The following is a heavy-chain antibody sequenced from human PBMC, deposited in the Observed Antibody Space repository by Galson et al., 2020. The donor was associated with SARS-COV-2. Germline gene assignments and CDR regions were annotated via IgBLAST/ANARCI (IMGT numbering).Heavy chain of an antibody. J-gene: IGHJ6*03. D-gene: IGHD3-10*01. CDR3: ARLGGADFYGSGSPYYYYYYMAV. V-gene: IGHV4-39*02. CDR2: IVYSGRT. Sequence: SQTLSLTCTVSGGSISSSSYYWGWIRQPPGKGLEWIGSIVYSGRTYYKPSLKSRLTISVDTSKNHFSLKLSSLTASDTALYYCARLGGADFYGSGSPYYYYYYMAVWGKGTTVTISS. CDR1: GGSISSSSYY.